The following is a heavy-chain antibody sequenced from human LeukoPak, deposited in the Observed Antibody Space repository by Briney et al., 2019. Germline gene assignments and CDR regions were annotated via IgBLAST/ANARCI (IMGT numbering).Heavy chain of an antibody. Sequence: SETLSLTCIVSGGSISSYYWSWIRQPAGKGLEWIGRIYTSGSTNYNPSLKSRVTMSVDTSKNQFSLKLSSVTAADTAVYYCARDSGRQQLENWFDPWGQGTLVTVSS. CDR2: IYTSGST. D-gene: IGHD6-13*01. V-gene: IGHV4-4*07. CDR3: ARDSGRQQLENWFDP. CDR1: GGSISSYY. J-gene: IGHJ5*02.